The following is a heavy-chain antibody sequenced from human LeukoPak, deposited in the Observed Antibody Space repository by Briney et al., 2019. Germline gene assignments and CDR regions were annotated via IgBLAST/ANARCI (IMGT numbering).Heavy chain of an antibody. Sequence: PGGXXRLSCAASGFTFSSYSMNWVRQAPGKGLEGVSSIIIISIYISYPPSFKRRFTISRDNPNHSLYLQMNSLRAEDTAVYYCARVWCSSTSCQYDDYWGQGTLVTVSS. D-gene: IGHD2-2*01. CDR2: IIIISIYI. CDR1: GFTFSSYS. V-gene: IGHV3-21*01. J-gene: IGHJ4*02. CDR3: ARVWCSSTSCQYDDY.